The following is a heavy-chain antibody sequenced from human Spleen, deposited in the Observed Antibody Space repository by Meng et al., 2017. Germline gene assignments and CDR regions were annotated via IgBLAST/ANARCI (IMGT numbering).Heavy chain of an antibody. CDR2: IYSGGST. D-gene: IGHD3-3*01. CDR1: GFTVSSNY. J-gene: IGHJ3*02. CDR3: ARDGGREYYDFWSGYYNYGDAFDI. V-gene: IGHV3-53*04. Sequence: GESLKISCAASGFTVSSNYMSWVRQAPGKGLEWVSVIYSGGSTYYADSVKGRFTISRHNSKNTLYLQMNSLRAEDTAVYYCARDGGREYYDFWSGYYNYGDAFDIWGQGTMVTVSS.